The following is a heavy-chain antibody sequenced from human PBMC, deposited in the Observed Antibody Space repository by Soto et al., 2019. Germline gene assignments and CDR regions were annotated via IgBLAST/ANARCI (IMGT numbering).Heavy chain of an antibody. CDR1: GFTFSDYY. J-gene: IGHJ3*02. D-gene: IGHD2-15*01. Sequence: GGSLRLSCAASGFTFSDYYMSWIRQAPGKGLEWVSYISSSGSTIYYADSVKGRFTISRDNAKNSLYLQMNSLRAEDTAVYYCARVLPYCSGGSCYSGGWPDAFDIWGQGTMVTVSS. CDR2: ISSSGSTI. V-gene: IGHV3-11*04. CDR3: ARVLPYCSGGSCYSGGWPDAFDI.